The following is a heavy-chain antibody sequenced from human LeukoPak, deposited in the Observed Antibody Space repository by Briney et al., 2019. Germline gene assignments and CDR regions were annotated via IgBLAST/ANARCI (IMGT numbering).Heavy chain of an antibody. CDR1: GFTFSSYS. CDR3: ARSYGSGSSTLGF. D-gene: IGHD3-10*01. J-gene: IGHJ4*02. V-gene: IGHV3-21*01. CDR2: ISTSGNYI. Sequence: GGSLRLSCAASGFTFSSYSMNWVRQASGKGLEWVSSISTSGNYIYYVDSLKGRFTISRDNAKSSLSLQMNSLRAEDTAVYYCARSYGSGSSTLGFWGQGTLVTVSS.